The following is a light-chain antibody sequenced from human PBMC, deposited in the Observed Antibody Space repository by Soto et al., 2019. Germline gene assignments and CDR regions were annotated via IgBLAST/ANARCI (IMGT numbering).Light chain of an antibody. CDR2: EVS. J-gene: IGLJ2*01. Sequence: QSVLTQPASVSGSPGQSITISCTGTSSDVGGYNYVSWYQHHPGKAPKLMIYEVSNRPSGVSNRFSGSKSGNTASLTISGLQAEDEADYHCSSFTSSSTYVVFGGGTKVTVL. CDR1: SSDVGGYNY. CDR3: SSFTSSSTYVV. V-gene: IGLV2-14*01.